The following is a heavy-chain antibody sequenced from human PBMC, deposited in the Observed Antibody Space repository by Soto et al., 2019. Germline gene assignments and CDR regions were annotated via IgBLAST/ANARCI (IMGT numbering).Heavy chain of an antibody. CDR3: ARSGDFWSGYDYYGMDI. D-gene: IGHD3-3*01. J-gene: IGHJ6*02. V-gene: IGHV1-69*06. CDR1: GGSFGDYA. CDR2: IIPISGTR. Sequence: SVKVSCKASGGSFGDYAFSWVRQAPGQGLEWMGGIIPISGTRNYAQKFRGRVTITADKSTTTVYMEQSSLRSEDTAVYYCARSGDFWSGYDYYGMDIWGQGTTVTVSS.